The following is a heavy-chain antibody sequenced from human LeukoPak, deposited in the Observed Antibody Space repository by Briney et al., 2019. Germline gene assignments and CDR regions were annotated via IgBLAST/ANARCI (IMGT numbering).Heavy chain of an antibody. D-gene: IGHD4-23*01. Sequence: SETLSLTCTVSGDSITSSTNSWGWIRQSPGKGLEWIGSMFYSGDTYYNPALESRVTISIDTSKNQCYLKLSSVTAADTAVYHCARDPDYSDNDNLFDPWGKGTPVIVSS. J-gene: IGHJ5*02. V-gene: IGHV4-39*07. CDR3: ARDPDYSDNDNLFDP. CDR1: GDSITSSTNS. CDR2: MFYSGDT.